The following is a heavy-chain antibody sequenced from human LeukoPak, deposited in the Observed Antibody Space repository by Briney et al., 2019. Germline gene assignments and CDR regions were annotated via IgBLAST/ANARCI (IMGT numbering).Heavy chain of an antibody. Sequence: SQTLSLTCTVSGGSISSGDYYWSWIRQPPGKGLEWIGYIYYSGSTYYNPSLKSRVTISVDTSKNQFSLKLSSVTAAGTAVYYCARDRIAVARISGGLDYWGQGTLVTVSS. J-gene: IGHJ4*02. CDR3: ARDRIAVARISGGLDY. V-gene: IGHV4-30-4*01. CDR1: GGSISSGDYY. CDR2: IYYSGST. D-gene: IGHD6-19*01.